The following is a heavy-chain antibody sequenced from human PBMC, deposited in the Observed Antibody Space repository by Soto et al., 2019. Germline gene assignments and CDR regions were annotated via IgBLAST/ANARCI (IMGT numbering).Heavy chain of an antibody. D-gene: IGHD1-20*01. CDR3: ASTPVNGTHNDY. Sequence: GGSLRLSCAASGFTFSDYYMSWIRQAPGKGLEWVSYISSSGSTIYYADSVKGRFTISRDNAKNSLYLQMNSLRAEDTAVYYCASTPVNGTHNDYWGQGTLVTVSS. V-gene: IGHV3-11*01. J-gene: IGHJ4*02. CDR2: ISSSGSTI. CDR1: GFTFSDYY.